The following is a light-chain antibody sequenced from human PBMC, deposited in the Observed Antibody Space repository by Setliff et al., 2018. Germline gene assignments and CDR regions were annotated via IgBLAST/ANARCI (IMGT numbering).Light chain of an antibody. Sequence: QSALTQPASVSGSPGQSITISCTGSASDVGDYNYVSWHQQHPGEAPKLLIYEVINRPSGISNRFSGSKSGNTASLTTSGLLAEDEADYFCSSYTSSHTYVFGSGTKVT. CDR2: EVI. J-gene: IGLJ1*01. CDR3: SSYTSSHTYV. V-gene: IGLV2-14*01. CDR1: ASDVGDYNY.